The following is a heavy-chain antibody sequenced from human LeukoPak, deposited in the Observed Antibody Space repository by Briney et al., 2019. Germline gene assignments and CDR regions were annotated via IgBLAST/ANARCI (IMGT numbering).Heavy chain of an antibody. Sequence: ASVKVSCKASGYTFTGYYMRWVRQAPGQGLEWMGWINPNSGGTNYAQKFQGRVTMTRDTSTSTAYMELSRLRSDDTAVYYCARAGRAAAGKGAYYYYYGMDVWGQGTTVTVSS. D-gene: IGHD6-13*01. V-gene: IGHV1-2*02. CDR1: GYTFTGYY. J-gene: IGHJ6*02. CDR2: INPNSGGT. CDR3: ARAGRAAAGKGAYYYYYGMDV.